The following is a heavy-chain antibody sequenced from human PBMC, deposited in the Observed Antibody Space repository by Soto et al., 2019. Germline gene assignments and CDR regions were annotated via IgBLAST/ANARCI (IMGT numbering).Heavy chain of an antibody. CDR2: IYYSGRT. D-gene: IGHD6-6*01. V-gene: IGHV4-31*03. CDR3: ARGSFSSSSSWFDP. Sequence: SETLSLTCTVSGGSISSGGYYWSWIGQHPGKGLEWIGYIYYSGRTYYNPSLHSRVSIAVDTTENQFSLKLTSVTAAATSVYYCARGSFSSSSSWFDPWGRGTRVTVSA. J-gene: IGHJ5*02. CDR1: GGSISSGGYY.